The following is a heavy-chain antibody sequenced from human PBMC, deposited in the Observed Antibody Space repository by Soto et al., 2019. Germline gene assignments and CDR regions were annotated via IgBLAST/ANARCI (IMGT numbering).Heavy chain of an antibody. CDR2: ISYDGSNK. CDR3: ARDRRSMVRGVIITLYFDY. Sequence: GGSLRLSCAASGFSFSTYTMSWVRRAPGKGLEWVSFISYDGSNKYYADSVKGRFTISRDNSKNTLYLQMNSLRAEDTAVYYCARDRRSMVRGVIITLYFDYWGQGTLVTVSS. J-gene: IGHJ4*02. CDR1: GFSFSTYT. V-gene: IGHV3-30*14. D-gene: IGHD3-10*01.